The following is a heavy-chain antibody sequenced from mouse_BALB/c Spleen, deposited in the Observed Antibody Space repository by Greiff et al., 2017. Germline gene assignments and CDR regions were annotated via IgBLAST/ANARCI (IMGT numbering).Heavy chain of an antibody. V-gene: IGHV5-17*02. CDR3: ARCGNYVPRYAMDY. CDR1: GFTFSSFG. CDR2: ISSGSSTI. J-gene: IGHJ4*01. D-gene: IGHD2-1*01. Sequence: EVKLMESGGGLVQPGGSRKLSCAASGFTFSSFGMHWVRQAPEKGLEWVAYISSGSSTIYYADTVKGRFTISRDNPKNTLFLQMTSLRSEDTAMYYCARCGNYVPRYAMDYWGQGTSVTVSS.